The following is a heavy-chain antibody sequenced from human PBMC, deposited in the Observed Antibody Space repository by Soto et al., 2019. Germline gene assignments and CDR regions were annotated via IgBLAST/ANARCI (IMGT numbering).Heavy chain of an antibody. CDR3: AKGGRRVLAPMDV. Sequence: QLLESGGGLVQTGGSLRLSCTASGFTFSNYAMSWVRQAPGKGLEWVSGIRSSGESTYYADSVKGRFPISRDNSKNMPNLQLNSLRPEDTAVYYCAKGGRRVLAPMDVWGQGTTVTVSS. CDR1: GFTFSNYA. CDR2: IRSSGEST. V-gene: IGHV3-23*01. J-gene: IGHJ6*02. D-gene: IGHD2-8*01.